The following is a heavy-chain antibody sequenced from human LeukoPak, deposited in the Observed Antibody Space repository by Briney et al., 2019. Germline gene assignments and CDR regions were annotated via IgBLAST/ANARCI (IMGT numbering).Heavy chain of an antibody. CDR3: ARGTTDIVAEISDAFDI. CDR2: ISSDASNK. D-gene: IGHD5-12*01. CDR1: GFTFSAFA. Sequence: GRSLRLSCAASGFTFSAFAMHWARQAPGKGLEWVAAISSDASNKYYAVSVRGRFTISRDNSRNTLFLQMNSLRADDTAVYYCARGTTDIVAEISDAFDIWGQGTVVTVSS. J-gene: IGHJ3*02. V-gene: IGHV3-30-3*01.